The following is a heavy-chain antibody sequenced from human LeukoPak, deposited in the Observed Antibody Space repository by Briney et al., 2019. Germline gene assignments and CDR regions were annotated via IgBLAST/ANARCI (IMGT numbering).Heavy chain of an antibody. CDR1: GGTFSSYA. Sequence: ASVEVSCKASGGTFSSYAISWVRQAPGQGLEWMGWISAYNGNTNYAQKLQGRVTMTTDTSTSTAYMELRSLRSDDTAVYYCARVYSGSYRGAWDYFDYWGQGTLVTVSS. V-gene: IGHV1-18*01. CDR3: ARVYSGSYRGAWDYFDY. CDR2: ISAYNGNT. D-gene: IGHD1-26*01. J-gene: IGHJ4*02.